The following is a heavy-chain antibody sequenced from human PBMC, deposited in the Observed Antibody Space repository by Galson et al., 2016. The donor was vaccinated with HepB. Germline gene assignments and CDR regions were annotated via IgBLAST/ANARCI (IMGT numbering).Heavy chain of an antibody. V-gene: IGHV3-9*01. CDR2: VSWNSGTI. CDR1: GLTFEDYA. Sequence: SLRLSCAASGLTFEDYAMHWVRQVPGKGLEWVSVVSWNSGTIEYADSVRGRFTTSRDNPKKSLYLQMDSLRVEDTALYYCAKDIRAGGTDLHGGGFDVWGQGTLVTVSS. J-gene: IGHJ3*01. CDR3: AKDIRAGGTDLHGGGFDV. D-gene: IGHD1-14*01.